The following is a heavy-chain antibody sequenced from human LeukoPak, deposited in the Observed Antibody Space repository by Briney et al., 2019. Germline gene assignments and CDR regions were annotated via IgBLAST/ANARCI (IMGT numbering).Heavy chain of an antibody. J-gene: IGHJ5*02. CDR1: GYTFTGNY. V-gene: IGHV1-2*02. D-gene: IGHD6-13*01. CDR3: ARPSSSSWYGFDP. Sequence: ASVKVSCKASGYTFTGNYVHWVRQAPGQGLEWMGWINPKSGGTNYAQKFQGRVTMTRDTSISTAYMDLSSLKSDDTAVYYCARPSSSSWYGFDPWGQGTLVTVSS. CDR2: INPKSGGT.